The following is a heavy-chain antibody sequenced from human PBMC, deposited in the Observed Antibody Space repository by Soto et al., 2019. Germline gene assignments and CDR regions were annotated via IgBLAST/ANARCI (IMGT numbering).Heavy chain of an antibody. CDR3: AKDNCISTSCYRLYNWFDP. D-gene: IGHD2-2*01. CDR1: GSTFSSYG. V-gene: IGHV3-30*18. CDR2: ISYGGSNK. J-gene: IGHJ5*02. Sequence: QVQLVESGGGVVQPGRSLRLSCAASGSTFSSYGMHWVRQAPGKGLEWVAVISYGGSNKYYADSVKGRFTISRDNSKNTLYLQMNNLRAEDTAVYYCAKDNCISTSCYRLYNWFDPWGQGTLVTVSS.